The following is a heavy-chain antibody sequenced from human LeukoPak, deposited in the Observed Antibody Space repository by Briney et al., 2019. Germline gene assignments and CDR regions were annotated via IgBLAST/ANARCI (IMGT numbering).Heavy chain of an antibody. CDR2: ISYDGSNK. V-gene: IGHV3-30*03. J-gene: IGHJ4*02. CDR1: GFTFSSYG. CDR3: ASHLPFKYYYDSSGYSDY. D-gene: IGHD3-22*01. Sequence: PGGSLRLSCAASGFTFSSYGMHWVRQAPGKGLEWVAVISYDGSNKYYADSVKGRFTISRDNSKNTLYLQMNSLRAEDTAVYYCASHLPFKYYYDSSGYSDYWGQGTLVTVPS.